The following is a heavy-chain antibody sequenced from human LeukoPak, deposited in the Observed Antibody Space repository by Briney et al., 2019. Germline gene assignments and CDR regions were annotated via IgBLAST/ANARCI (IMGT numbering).Heavy chain of an antibody. CDR2: IYYSGST. J-gene: IGHJ4*02. Sequence: SETLSLTCTVSGGSISSYYWSWIRQPPGKGLEWIGYIYYSGSTNNNPSLKSRVTISVDTSNNQFSLKLSSVTAADTALYYCARHRPGPYDYWGQGTLVTVSS. CDR1: GGSISSYY. CDR3: ARHRPGPYDY. V-gene: IGHV4-59*08.